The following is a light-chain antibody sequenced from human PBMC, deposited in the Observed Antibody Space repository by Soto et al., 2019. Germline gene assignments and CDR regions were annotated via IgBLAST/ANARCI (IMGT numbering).Light chain of an antibody. CDR2: GAS. CDR1: QSVSSMY. V-gene: IGKV3-20*01. Sequence: EIVLTQSPGTLSLSPGERATLSCRASQSVSSMYLAWYQQKPGQAPRLLIHGASHRATGIPDRFSGSGSGTDFAITFTRLVPEVLPVDYGQQYCYPLFTFGQGTKLEIK. J-gene: IGKJ2*01. CDR3: QQYCYPLFT.